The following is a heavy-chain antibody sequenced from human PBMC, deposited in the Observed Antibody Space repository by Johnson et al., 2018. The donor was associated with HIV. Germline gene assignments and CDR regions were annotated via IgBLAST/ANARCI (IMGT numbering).Heavy chain of an antibody. CDR3: ARSMRGAFDV. CDR1: GFTFSSYG. D-gene: IGHD3-10*01. V-gene: IGHV3-30*03. J-gene: IGHJ3*01. Sequence: QVHLVESGGGVVQPGRSLRLSCAASGFTFSSYGMHWVRQAPGKGLEWVAVISYDGSNKYYADSVKGRFTISRDNSKNTLYLQMNSLRAEDTAVYYCARSMRGAFDVWGQGTMVTVSS. CDR2: ISYDGSNK.